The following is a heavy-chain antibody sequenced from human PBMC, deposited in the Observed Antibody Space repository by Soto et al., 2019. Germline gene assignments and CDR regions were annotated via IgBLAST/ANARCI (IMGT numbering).Heavy chain of an antibody. J-gene: IGHJ3*02. Sequence: ASVKVSCKASGYTFTSYGISWVRQAPGQGLEWMGWISAYNGNTNYAQKLQGRVTMTTDTSTSTAYMELRSLRSDDTAVYYCARDFRVIVVVPAATDFDIWGQGTMVTVSS. D-gene: IGHD2-2*01. V-gene: IGHV1-18*01. CDR3: ARDFRVIVVVPAATDFDI. CDR1: GYTFTSYG. CDR2: ISAYNGNT.